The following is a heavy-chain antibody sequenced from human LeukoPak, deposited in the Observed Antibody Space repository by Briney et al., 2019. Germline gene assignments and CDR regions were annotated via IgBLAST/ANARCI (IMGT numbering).Heavy chain of an antibody. CDR1: GYTFTSYG. D-gene: IGHD6-19*01. CDR2: ISAYNGNT. Sequence: ASVKVSCKASGYTFTSYGISWVRQAPGQGLEWMGRISAYNGNTNNSQKLQGRGSMTTDTSTSTAYMELRSLRSDDTAVYYCAREVEASGQWLVRDDAFDIWGQGTMVTVSS. CDR3: AREVEASGQWLVRDDAFDI. V-gene: IGHV1-18*01. J-gene: IGHJ3*02.